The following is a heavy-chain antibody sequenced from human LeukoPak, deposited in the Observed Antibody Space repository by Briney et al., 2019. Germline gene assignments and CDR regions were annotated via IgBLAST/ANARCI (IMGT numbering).Heavy chain of an antibody. CDR3: ARPTYYYDSSGYYYQFDPQDYYYYGMDV. Sequence: ASVKVSCKASGYTFTSYDINWVRQATGQGLEWMGWMNPNSGNTGYAQKFQGRVTMTRNTSISTAYMELGSLRSEDTAVYYCARPTYYYDSSGYYYQFDPQDYYYYGMDVWGQGTTVTVSS. J-gene: IGHJ6*02. D-gene: IGHD3-22*01. V-gene: IGHV1-8*01. CDR2: MNPNSGNT. CDR1: GYTFTSYD.